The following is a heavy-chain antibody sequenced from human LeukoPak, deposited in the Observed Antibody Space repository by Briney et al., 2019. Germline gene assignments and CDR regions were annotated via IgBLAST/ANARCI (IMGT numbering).Heavy chain of an antibody. D-gene: IGHD6-13*01. V-gene: IGHV3-23*01. CDR3: AKAIAAPVWYFDL. J-gene: IGHJ2*01. Sequence: GGSLRLSCAASGFTFSNYWMHWVRQAPGKGLEWVSTISGRGDSTYYADSVKGRFTISRDNSRNTLYLQMNTLRAEDTAVYYCAKAIAAPVWYFDLWGRGTLVTVSS. CDR2: ISGRGDST. CDR1: GFTFSNYW.